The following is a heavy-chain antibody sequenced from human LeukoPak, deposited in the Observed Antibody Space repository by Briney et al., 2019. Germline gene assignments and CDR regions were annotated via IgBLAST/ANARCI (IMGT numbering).Heavy chain of an antibody. CDR2: IHYSGST. CDR3: ARGTLIPII. Sequence: SETLSLTCTVSGGSISTYYWSWIRQPPGKGLEWIGYIHYSGSTNYNPSLKSRVTISVDTSKNQFSLKLSSVTAADTAVYYCARGTLIPIIWGQGTLVTVSS. D-gene: IGHD2-21*01. V-gene: IGHV4-59*01. J-gene: IGHJ4*02. CDR1: GGSISTYY.